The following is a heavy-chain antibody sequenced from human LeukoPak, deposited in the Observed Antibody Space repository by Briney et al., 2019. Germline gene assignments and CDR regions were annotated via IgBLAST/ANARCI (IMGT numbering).Heavy chain of an antibody. J-gene: IGHJ4*02. CDR3: ARAGSIAARFDY. D-gene: IGHD6-25*01. Sequence: ASVKVSYKASGYTFTSCYMHWVRQAAGQGLEWMGIINPSGGGTSYAQKFQGRVTMTRAMSTSTVYMELSSLRSEDTAVYYCARAGSIAARFDYGGQGTLVTVSS. CDR2: INPSGGGT. V-gene: IGHV1-46*01. CDR1: GYTFTSCY.